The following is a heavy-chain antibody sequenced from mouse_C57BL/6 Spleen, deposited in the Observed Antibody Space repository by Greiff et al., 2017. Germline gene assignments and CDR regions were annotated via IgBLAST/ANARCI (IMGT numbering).Heavy chain of an antibody. V-gene: IGHV1-69*01. Sequence: VQLQQPGAELVMPGASVKLSCKASGYTFTSYWMHWVKQRPGQGLEWIGEIDPSDSYTNYNQKFKGKSTLTVDKSSSTAYMQLSSLPSEDSAVYYCARKTALMGYWGQGTSVTVSS. CDR1: GYTFTSYW. J-gene: IGHJ4*01. D-gene: IGHD3-2*01. CDR3: ARKTALMGY. CDR2: IDPSDSYT.